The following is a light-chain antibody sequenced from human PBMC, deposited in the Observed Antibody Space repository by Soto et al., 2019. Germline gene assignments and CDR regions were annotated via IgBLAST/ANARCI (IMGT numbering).Light chain of an antibody. CDR3: QQYGDSPFT. CDR1: QSVTGSY. CDR2: GAS. Sequence: ETVLTQSPGTLSLPPGERATLSCRASQSVTGSYLAWYQQKPGQAPRLLIYGASSRATGIPDRFSGSGSGTDFTLTISRLAPEDFAMYYCQQYGDSPFTFGPGTKVNIK. V-gene: IGKV3-20*01. J-gene: IGKJ3*01.